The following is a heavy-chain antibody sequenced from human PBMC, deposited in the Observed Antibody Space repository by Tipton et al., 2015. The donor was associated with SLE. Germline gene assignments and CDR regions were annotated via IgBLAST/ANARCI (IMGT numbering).Heavy chain of an antibody. J-gene: IGHJ3*02. D-gene: IGHD6-19*01. CDR2: IYYSGST. CDR1: GGSISSGDYY. Sequence: TLSLTCTVSGGSISSGDYYWSWIRQPPGKGLEWIGYIYYSGSTYYNPSLKSRVTISVDTSKNQFSLKLSSVTAADTAVYYCARDTITSGWYEDAFDIWGQGTMVTVSS. CDR3: ARDTITSGWYEDAFDI. V-gene: IGHV4-30-4*08.